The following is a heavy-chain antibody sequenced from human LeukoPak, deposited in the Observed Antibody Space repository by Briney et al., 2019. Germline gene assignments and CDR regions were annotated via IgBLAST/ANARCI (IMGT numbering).Heavy chain of an antibody. CDR3: ARFAAGGSYYYYMDV. D-gene: IGHD6-25*01. J-gene: IGHJ6*03. V-gene: IGHV3-48*01. CDR2: IGTSSTTI. CDR1: GFTFSSYT. Sequence: GGSLRLSCAASGFTFSSYTMNWIRQPPGKGLEWVSNIGTSSTTIYYADSVKGRFTISRDNAKNSLYLQMNSLRADDTAVYYCARFAAGGSYYYYMDVWGKGTTVTVSS.